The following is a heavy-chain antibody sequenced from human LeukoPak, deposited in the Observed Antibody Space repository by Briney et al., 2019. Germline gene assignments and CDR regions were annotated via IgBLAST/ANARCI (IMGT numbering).Heavy chain of an antibody. Sequence: KPSQTLSLTCTVSGGSISSGDYYWGWIRQPPGKGLERIGYIYYSGSTYYNPSLKSRVTISVDTSKNQFSLKLSSVTAADTAVYYCARYDFWSGPNDAFDIWGQGTMVTVSS. CDR1: GGSISSGDYY. J-gene: IGHJ3*02. V-gene: IGHV4-30-4*08. D-gene: IGHD3-3*01. CDR2: IYYSGST. CDR3: ARYDFWSGPNDAFDI.